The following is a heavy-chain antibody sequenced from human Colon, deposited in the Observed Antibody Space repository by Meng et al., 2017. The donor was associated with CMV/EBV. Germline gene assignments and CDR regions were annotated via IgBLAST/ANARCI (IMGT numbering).Heavy chain of an antibody. D-gene: IGHD1-7*01. CDR2: INPNNGGT. V-gene: IGHV1-2*02. CDR3: ARGPRNYGFDY. J-gene: IGHJ4*02. Sequence: SCKSSGYSFTDYYFHWVRQAPGQGLEWMGWINPNNGGTNYAQKFQVRVTMTTDTSISTAFLDVTSLRSDDTAVYYCARGPRNYGFDYWGQGTLVTVSS. CDR1: GYSFTDYY.